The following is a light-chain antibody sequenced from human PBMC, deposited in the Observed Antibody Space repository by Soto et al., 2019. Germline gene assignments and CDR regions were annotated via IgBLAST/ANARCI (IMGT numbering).Light chain of an antibody. V-gene: IGLV2-14*01. CDR1: GSDVGGNNF. Sequence: QSALTQPASVSGSPGQSITISCTGIGSDVGGNNFVSWYQQHPGKAPKLLLYEVHNRPSGVSNRFSGSKADNTASLTISGLQAEDEADYYCSSYTTTSTLVFGGGTQLTVL. CDR3: SSYTTTSTLV. J-gene: IGLJ2*01. CDR2: EVH.